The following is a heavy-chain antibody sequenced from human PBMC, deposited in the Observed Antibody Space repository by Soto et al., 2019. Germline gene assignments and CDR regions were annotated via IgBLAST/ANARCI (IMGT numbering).Heavy chain of an antibody. Sequence: SETLSLTCAVSGGSISSGGYSWSWIRQPPGKGLEWIGYIYHSGSTYYNPSPKSRVTISVDRSKNQFSLKLSSVTAADTAVYYCARVTDSNYYYYGMDVWGQGTTVTVSS. CDR1: GGSISSGGYS. V-gene: IGHV4-30-2*01. D-gene: IGHD4-4*01. J-gene: IGHJ6*02. CDR2: IYHSGST. CDR3: ARVTDSNYYYYGMDV.